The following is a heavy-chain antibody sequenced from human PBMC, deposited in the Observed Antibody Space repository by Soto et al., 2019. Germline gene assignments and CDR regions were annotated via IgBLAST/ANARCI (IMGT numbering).Heavy chain of an antibody. CDR3: AKSANRESATPSNYGTDV. CDR2: IIPVLGVV. Sequence: QVQLVQSGAEVKKPGSSVKVSCKASGGTFTSYIISWVRQAPGQGLEWMGRIIPVLGVVYYAQKFQGRVSITEDLSTTTPYMDLSGLRSDDRAVYYCAKSANRESATPSNYGTDVWGQETTVTVSS. J-gene: IGHJ6*02. V-gene: IGHV1-69*02. CDR1: GGTFTSYI. D-gene: IGHD2-15*01.